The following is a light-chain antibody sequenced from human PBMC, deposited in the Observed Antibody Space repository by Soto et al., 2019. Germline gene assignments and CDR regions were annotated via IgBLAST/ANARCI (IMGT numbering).Light chain of an antibody. CDR2: DAS. J-gene: IGKJ2*01. CDR3: QQYNDWLYT. V-gene: IGKV3D-15*01. CDR1: QSVSSN. Sequence: EIVMTQSPATLSVSPGERATLSCRASQSVSSNLAWYQQKPGQAPRLLIYDASTRATDIPVRFSGSGSGTEFTLTISSLQSEDSAVYYCQQYNDWLYTFGPGTKVDI.